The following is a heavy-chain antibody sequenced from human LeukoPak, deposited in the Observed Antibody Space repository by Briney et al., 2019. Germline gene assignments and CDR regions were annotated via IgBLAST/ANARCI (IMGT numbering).Heavy chain of an antibody. CDR1: GGSFSGYY. CDR2: INHSGST. J-gene: IGHJ3*02. D-gene: IGHD3-16*01. Sequence: SETLSLTCAVYGGSFSGYYWSWIRQPPGKGLEWIGEINHSGSTNYNPSLKSRVTISVDTSKNQFSLKLSSVTAADTAVYYCARGKNMITFGGVSRDDAFDIWGQGTMVTVSS. V-gene: IGHV4-34*01. CDR3: ARGKNMITFGGVSRDDAFDI.